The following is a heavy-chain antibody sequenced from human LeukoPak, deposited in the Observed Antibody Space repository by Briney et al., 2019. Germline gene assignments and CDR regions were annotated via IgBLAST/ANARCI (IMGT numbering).Heavy chain of an antibody. V-gene: IGHV3-21*01. J-gene: IGHJ6*03. CDR3: ARDGKGCSSGYGYDYYMDV. D-gene: IGHD3-22*01. Sequence: GGSLRLSCGASGFTYTTYSMNGVSQAPGKGLEWVSSLTSSSTSIYYADSVKGRFTISRDNAKNSLYLQMNSLRAEDTAVYYCARDGKGCSSGYGYDYYMDVWGKGTTVTVSS. CDR1: GFTYTTYS. CDR2: LTSSSTSI.